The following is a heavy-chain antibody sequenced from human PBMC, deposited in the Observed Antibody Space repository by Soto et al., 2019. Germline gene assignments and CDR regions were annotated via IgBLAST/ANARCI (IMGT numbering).Heavy chain of an antibody. CDR3: ARDPGGISGYYFDY. J-gene: IGHJ4*02. V-gene: IGHV1-2*04. D-gene: IGHD3-16*01. CDR1: GYTFTGYY. CDR2: INPNSGGT. Sequence: ASVKGSCKASGYTFTGYYMHWVRQAPGQGLEWMGWINPNSGGTNYAQKFQGWVTMTRDTSISTAYMELSRLRSDDTAVYYCARDPGGISGYYFDYCGQGTLVTVPQ.